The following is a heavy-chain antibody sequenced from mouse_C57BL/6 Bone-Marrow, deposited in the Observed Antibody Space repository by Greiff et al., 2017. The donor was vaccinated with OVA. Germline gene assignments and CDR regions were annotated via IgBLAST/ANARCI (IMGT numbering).Heavy chain of an antibody. CDR3: ARRGDY. J-gene: IGHJ4*01. Sequence: EVHLVESGGGLVQPGGSLKLSCAASGFTFSDYYMYWVRQTPEKRLEWVAYISNGGGSTYYPDTVKGRFTISRDNAKNTLYLQMSRLKSEDTAMYYCARRGDYWGQGTSVTVSS. CDR2: ISNGGGST. V-gene: IGHV5-12*01. CDR1: GFTFSDYY.